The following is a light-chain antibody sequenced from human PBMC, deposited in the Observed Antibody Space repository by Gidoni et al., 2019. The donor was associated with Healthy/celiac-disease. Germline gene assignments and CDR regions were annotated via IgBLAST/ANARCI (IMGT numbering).Light chain of an antibody. CDR3: QQYGSSPRT. CDR1: QSVNNNY. CDR2: GAS. Sequence: EIVLTQSPGNLSLSPGERPTLSCRASQSVNNNYLAWYQQKPGQAPRLLIYGASSRATDIPDRFSGSGSGTDFTLTISRLDPEDFAVYYCQQYGSSPRTFGQGTKVEIK. J-gene: IGKJ1*01. V-gene: IGKV3-20*01.